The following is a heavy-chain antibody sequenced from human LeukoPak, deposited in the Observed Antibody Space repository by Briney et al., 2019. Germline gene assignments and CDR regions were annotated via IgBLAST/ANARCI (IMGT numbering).Heavy chain of an antibody. D-gene: IGHD3-3*01. CDR2: MNPNTGNT. CDR3: ARGPPIFGVVMYHFDY. J-gene: IGHJ4*02. Sequence: GASVKVSCKASGYTFISYDINWVRQATGQGLEWMGWMNPNTGNTGYAQKFQGRVIISRNTSISTAYMELSSLRSEDTAVYYCARGPPIFGVVMYHFDYWGQGTLVTVSS. CDR1: GYTFISYD. V-gene: IGHV1-8*03.